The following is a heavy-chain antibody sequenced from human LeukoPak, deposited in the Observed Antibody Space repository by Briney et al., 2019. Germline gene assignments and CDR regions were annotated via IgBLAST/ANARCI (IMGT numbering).Heavy chain of an antibody. CDR2: IIPILGIA. J-gene: IGHJ5*02. D-gene: IGHD2-2*01. CDR1: GGTFSSYA. Sequence: ASVKVSCRASGGTFSSYAISWVRQAPGQGLEWMGRIIPILGIANYAQKFQGRVTITADKSTSTAYMELSSLRSEDTAVYYCASDCSSTSCYFRPNWFDPWGQGTLVTVS. CDR3: ASDCSSTSCYFRPNWFDP. V-gene: IGHV1-69*04.